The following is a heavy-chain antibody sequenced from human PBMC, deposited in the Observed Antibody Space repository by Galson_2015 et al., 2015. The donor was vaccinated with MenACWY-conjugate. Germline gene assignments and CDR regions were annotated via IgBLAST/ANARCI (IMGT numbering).Heavy chain of an antibody. CDR2: MSYDGSNQ. Sequence: SLRLSCAASGFTFSTFGVHWVRQAPGKGLEWVALMSYDGSNQYYADSLEGRLTISRDNSKSTLYLQMDSLRAEDTAVYYCARGLIGYSSGPLDFWGQGALVTVSS. V-gene: IGHV3-30*06. CDR3: ARGLIGYSSGPLDF. CDR1: GFTFSTFG. J-gene: IGHJ4*02. D-gene: IGHD6-19*01.